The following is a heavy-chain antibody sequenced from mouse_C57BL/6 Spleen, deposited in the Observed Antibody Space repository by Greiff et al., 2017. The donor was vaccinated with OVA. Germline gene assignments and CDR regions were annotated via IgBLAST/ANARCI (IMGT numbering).Heavy chain of an antibody. CDR3: ASTVVGYVDV. V-gene: IGHV1-50*01. Sequence: QVQLKQPGAELVKPGASVKLSCKASGYTFTSYWMQWVKQRPGQGLEWIGEIDPSDSYTNYNQKFKGKATLTVDTSSSTAYMQLSSLTSEDSAVYYCASTVVGYVDVWGTGTTVTVSS. CDR2: IDPSDSYT. D-gene: IGHD1-1*01. CDR1: GYTFTSYW. J-gene: IGHJ1*03.